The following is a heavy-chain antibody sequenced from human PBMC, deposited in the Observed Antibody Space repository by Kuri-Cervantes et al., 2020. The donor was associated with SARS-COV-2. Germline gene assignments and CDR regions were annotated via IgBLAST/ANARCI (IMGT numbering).Heavy chain of an antibody. J-gene: IGHJ6*02. CDR2: ISTNNGNK. CDR3: ARKGVVVPTPVDYYYAMDV. D-gene: IGHD2-2*01. V-gene: IGHV1-18*04. CDR1: GYTFTDYY. Sequence: ASVKVSCKASGYTFTDYYIHWVRQAPGQGLEWMGRISTNNGNKVYAQKFQGRVTMTTDTSTNTASMELTSLRSDDTAVYYCARKGVVVPTPVDYYYAMDVWGQGTTVTVSS.